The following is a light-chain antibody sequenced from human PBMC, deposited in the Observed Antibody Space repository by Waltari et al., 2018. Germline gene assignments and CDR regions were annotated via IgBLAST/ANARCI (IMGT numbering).Light chain of an antibody. Sequence: QSVLTQPPSASGAPGQTVTISCTGTNSNIGAGYYVHWYQHLPGRAPKLLSDRDYKRPSGGPGRFSGSKSGTSASLAITGLQADDEGDYYCQSYDTSLSEMVFGGGTRLTVL. CDR1: NSNIGAGYY. V-gene: IGLV1-40*01. CDR3: QSYDTSLSEMV. CDR2: RDY. J-gene: IGLJ3*02.